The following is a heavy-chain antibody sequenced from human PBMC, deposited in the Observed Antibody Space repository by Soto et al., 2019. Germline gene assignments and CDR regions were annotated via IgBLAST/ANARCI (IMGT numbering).Heavy chain of an antibody. J-gene: IGHJ4*02. CDR2: ISVYDGNT. CDR3: ARYCGGDCYTD. CDR1: GYTFTSYG. D-gene: IGHD2-21*02. V-gene: IGHV1-18*04. Sequence: QVQLVQSGAEMKKPGASVKVSCKTSGYTFTSYGINWVRQAPGQGLEWMGWISVYDGNTNYAQNLQGRVTMTTDTSTRTAYMELRSLRSDDTAVYYCARYCGGDCYTDWGQGTLVTVSS.